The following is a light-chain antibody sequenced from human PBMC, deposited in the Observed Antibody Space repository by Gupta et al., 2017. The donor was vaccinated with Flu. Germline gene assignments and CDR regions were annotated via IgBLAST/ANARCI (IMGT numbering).Light chain of an antibody. CDR1: QYISTY. CDR3: QQSYSDYS. Sequence: DIQMTQSPSSLSASVGDRITITCRASQYISTYLNWYQQKPGKAPNLLIYAASSLQSGVPSRFSGSGYGTDFTLTSSRRQPEDFANYCWQQSYSDYSFGGGTKVEMK. V-gene: IGKV1-39*01. CDR2: AAS. J-gene: IGKJ4*01.